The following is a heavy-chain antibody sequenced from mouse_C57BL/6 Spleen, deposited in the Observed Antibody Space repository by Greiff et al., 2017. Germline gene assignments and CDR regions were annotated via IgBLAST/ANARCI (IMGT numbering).Heavy chain of an antibody. Sequence: VQLKESGPELVKPGASVKMSCKASGYTFTDYNMHWVKQSHGKSLEWIGYINPNNGGTSYNQKFKGKATLTVNKSSSTAYMELRSLTSEDSAVYYCARKGDYFDYWGQGTTLTVSS. CDR2: INPNNGGT. V-gene: IGHV1-22*01. CDR3: ARKGDYFDY. CDR1: GYTFTDYN. J-gene: IGHJ2*01.